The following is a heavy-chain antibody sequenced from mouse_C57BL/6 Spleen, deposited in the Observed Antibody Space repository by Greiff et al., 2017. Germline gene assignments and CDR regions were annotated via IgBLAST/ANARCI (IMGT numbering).Heavy chain of an antibody. D-gene: IGHD2-3*01. CDR2: IDPETGGT. CDR3: TSSPYDYFDY. V-gene: IGHV1-15*01. J-gene: IGHJ2*01. Sequence: VQLQESGAELVRPGASVTLSCKASGYTFTDYEMHWVKQTPVHGLEWIGAIDPETGGTAYNQKFKGKAILTADKSSSTAYMELRSLTSEDSAVYYCTSSPYDYFDYWGQGTTLTVSS. CDR1: GYTFTDYE.